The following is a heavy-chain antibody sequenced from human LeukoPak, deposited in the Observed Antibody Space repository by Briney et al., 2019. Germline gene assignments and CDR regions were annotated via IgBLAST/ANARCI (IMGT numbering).Heavy chain of an antibody. Sequence: GGSLRLSYAASGFTFSSYSMNWVRQAPGKGLEWVSSISSSSSYIYYADSVKGRFTISRDNAKNSLYLQMNSLRAEDTAVYYCARDQSDSSGYYYFDYWGQGTLVTVSS. CDR2: ISSSSSYI. CDR1: GFTFSSYS. J-gene: IGHJ4*02. D-gene: IGHD3-22*01. V-gene: IGHV3-21*01. CDR3: ARDQSDSSGYYYFDY.